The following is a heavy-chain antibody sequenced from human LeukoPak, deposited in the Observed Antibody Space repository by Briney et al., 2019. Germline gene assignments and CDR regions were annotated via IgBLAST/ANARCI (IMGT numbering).Heavy chain of an antibody. CDR1: GGSISSSSYY. CDR2: IYYSGST. J-gene: IGHJ4*02. Sequence: KPSETLSLTCTVSGGSISSSSYYWGWIRQPPGKGLEWIGSIYYSGSTYYNPSLKSRVTISVDTSKNQFSLKLSSVTAADTAVYYCAESDSGYFFDYWGQGTLVTVSS. V-gene: IGHV4-39*01. CDR3: AESDSGYFFDY. D-gene: IGHD5-12*01.